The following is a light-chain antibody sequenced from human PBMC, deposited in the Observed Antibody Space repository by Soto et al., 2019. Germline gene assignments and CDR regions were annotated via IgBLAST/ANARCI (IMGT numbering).Light chain of an antibody. CDR1: QSISRW. J-gene: IGKJ1*01. V-gene: IGKV1-5*03. Sequence: DVQMTQSPSTLCASVGDRVTITCRASQSISRWLAWYQQKPGKAPKLLIYETSALEDGVPSRFTGSGSGTEISLTGTSLQPEDFASYYCQQYNSYQTFGQGTKVDIK. CDR2: ETS. CDR3: QQYNSYQT.